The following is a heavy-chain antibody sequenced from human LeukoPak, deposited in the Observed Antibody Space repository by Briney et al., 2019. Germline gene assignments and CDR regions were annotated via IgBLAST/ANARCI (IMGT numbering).Heavy chain of an antibody. CDR2: INHSGST. CDR3: ARALVATRPRLDY. V-gene: IGHV4-34*01. J-gene: IGHJ4*02. Sequence: SETLSLTCAVYGGSFSGYYWSWIRQPPGKGLEWIGEINHSGSTNYNPSLKSRVTISVDTSKNQFSLKLSSVTAADTAVYYCARALVATRPRLDYWGQGTLVTVSS. CDR1: GGSFSGYY. D-gene: IGHD5-12*01.